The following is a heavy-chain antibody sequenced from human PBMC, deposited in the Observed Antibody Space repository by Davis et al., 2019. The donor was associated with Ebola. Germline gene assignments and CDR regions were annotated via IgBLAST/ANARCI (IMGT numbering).Heavy chain of an antibody. CDR1: GFTFSSYS. Sequence: GGSLRLSCAASGFTFSSYSMNWVRQAPGKGLEWVSYISSSSSTIYYADSVKGRFTISRDNAKNSLYLQMNSLRDEDTAVYYCARGSYALLGYSSGWSTNWFDPWGQGTLVTVSS. J-gene: IGHJ5*02. V-gene: IGHV3-48*02. D-gene: IGHD6-19*01. CDR3: ARGSYALLGYSSGWSTNWFDP. CDR2: ISSSSSTI.